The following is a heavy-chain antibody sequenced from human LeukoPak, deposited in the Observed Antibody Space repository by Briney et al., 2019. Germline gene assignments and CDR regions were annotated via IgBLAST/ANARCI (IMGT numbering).Heavy chain of an antibody. CDR2: ISGSGGST. D-gene: IGHD4-23*01. V-gene: IGHV3-23*01. J-gene: IGHJ4*02. Sequence: PGGSLRLSCAASGFTFSSYAMTWVRQAPGKGLEWVSGISGSGGSTYYADSVKGRFTISRDNAKNSLYLQMNSLRAEDTAVYYCARNGGNSDFDYWGQGTLVTVSS. CDR3: ARNGGNSDFDY. CDR1: GFTFSSYA.